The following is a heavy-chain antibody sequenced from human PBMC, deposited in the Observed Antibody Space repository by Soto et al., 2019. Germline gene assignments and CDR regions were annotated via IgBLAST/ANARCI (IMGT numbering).Heavy chain of an antibody. CDR3: ARRGHSGYDPNFDY. V-gene: IGHV4-31*03. CDR2: IYYSGST. CDR1: GGSISSGGYY. D-gene: IGHD5-12*01. Sequence: SSETLSLTCTVSGGSISSGGYYWSWIRQHPGKGLEWIGYIYYSGSTYYNPSLKSRVTISVDTSKNQFSLKLSSVTAADTAVYYCARRGHSGYDPNFDYWGQGTLVTVS. J-gene: IGHJ4*02.